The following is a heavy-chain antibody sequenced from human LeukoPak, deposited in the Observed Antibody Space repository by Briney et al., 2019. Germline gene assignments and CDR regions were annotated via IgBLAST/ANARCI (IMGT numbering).Heavy chain of an antibody. V-gene: IGHV3-30-3*01. CDR2: MPYDGSTK. J-gene: IGHJ3*02. CDR1: GFMFSDYA. Sequence: QSGGSLRLSCAASGFMFSDYAMYWVRQAPGKGLEWVAFMPYDGSTKYYADPVKGRFTISRDISKNTLFLQMDSLRAEDSAVYYCAREKPLKFDAFDIWGQGTMVTVSS. CDR3: AREKPLKFDAFDI.